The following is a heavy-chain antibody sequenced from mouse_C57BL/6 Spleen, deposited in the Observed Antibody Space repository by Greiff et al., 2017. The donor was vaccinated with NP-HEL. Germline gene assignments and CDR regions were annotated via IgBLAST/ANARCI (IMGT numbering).Heavy chain of an antibody. Sequence: QVQLQQPGTELVKPGSSVKLSCKASGYTFTSYWMHWVKQRPGQGLEWIGNINPSNGGTNYNEKFKSKATLTVDKASSPAYMQLSSLTSEDSAVYYCARGGDGGYFDVWGTGTTVTVAS. CDR2: INPSNGGT. V-gene: IGHV1-53*01. CDR1: GYTFTSYW. J-gene: IGHJ1*03. D-gene: IGHD1-2*01. CDR3: ARGGDGGYFDV.